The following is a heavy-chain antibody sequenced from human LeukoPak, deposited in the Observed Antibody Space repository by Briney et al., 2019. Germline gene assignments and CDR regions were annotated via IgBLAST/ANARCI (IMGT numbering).Heavy chain of an antibody. Sequence: SETLSLTCSVFGGSISCGDYYWSWIRQPPGKGLEWIGYIYNSGSTFHYNPSLKSRVTISVHTSKSQFSLRLSSVTAACTAVYYCASTNCSSARCYGANGFDPWGQGTLVTVSS. CDR2: IYNSGST. V-gene: IGHV4-30-4*08. J-gene: IGHJ5*02. CDR1: GGSISCGDYY. CDR3: ASTNCSSARCYGANGFDP. D-gene: IGHD2-2*01.